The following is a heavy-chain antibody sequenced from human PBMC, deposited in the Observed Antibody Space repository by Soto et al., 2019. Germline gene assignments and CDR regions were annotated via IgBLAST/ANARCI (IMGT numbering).Heavy chain of an antibody. V-gene: IGHV4-31*03. J-gene: IGHJ4*02. CDR3: ARSSTSANYFDY. CDR2: IYYSGST. Sequence: PSETLSLTCTVSGVSISSGGYYWSWIRQHPGKGLEWIGYIYYSGSTYYNPSLKSRVTISVDTSKNQFSLKLSSVTAADTAVYYCARSSTSANYFDYWGQGTLVTVSS. D-gene: IGHD2-2*01. CDR1: GVSISSGGYY.